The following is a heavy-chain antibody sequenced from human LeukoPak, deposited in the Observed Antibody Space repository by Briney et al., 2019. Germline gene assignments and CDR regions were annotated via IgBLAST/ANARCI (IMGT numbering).Heavy chain of an antibody. V-gene: IGHV4-31*11. J-gene: IGHJ4*02. CDR2: IYYSGST. D-gene: IGHD3-10*01. CDR1: GGSFSGYY. Sequence: PSETLSLTCAVYGGSFSGYYWSWIRQHPGKGLEWIGYIYYSGSTYYNPSLKSRVTISVDTSKNQFSLKLSSVTAADTAVYYCARDQVGFDYWGQGTLVTVSS. CDR3: ARDQVGFDY.